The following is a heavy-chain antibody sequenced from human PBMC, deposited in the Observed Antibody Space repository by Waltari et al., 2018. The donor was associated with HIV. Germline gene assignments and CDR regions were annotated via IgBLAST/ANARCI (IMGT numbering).Heavy chain of an antibody. CDR3: AKGQTLYWYFDL. CDR2: SSWNSGSI. J-gene: IGHJ2*01. CDR1: GFPFDDYA. V-gene: IGHV3-9*01. Sequence: DVQLVESGGGLVQPGRSLRLPCAASGFPFDDYAMHWVREAAGNGLGVFSGSSWNSGSIGYADSVKARFTISRDNAKNSLYLQMNSLRAEDTALYYCAKGQTLYWYFDLWGRGTLVTVSS.